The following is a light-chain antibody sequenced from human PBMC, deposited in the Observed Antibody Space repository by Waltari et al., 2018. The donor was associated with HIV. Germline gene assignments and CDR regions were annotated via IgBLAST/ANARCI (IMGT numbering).Light chain of an antibody. J-gene: IGLJ2*01. Sequence: QHPLTQPPALSGSTGPPVTTSPPRTGSTAGTYNRFAWFPQPPGTVPKVMICEVSNRPSWVPDRFSESKSGNTACLTISGLQAEDEADYYCSSYTSSITLVFGGGTKLAVL. CDR2: EVS. V-gene: IGLV2-18*02. CDR1: GSTAGTYNR. CDR3: SSYTSSITLV.